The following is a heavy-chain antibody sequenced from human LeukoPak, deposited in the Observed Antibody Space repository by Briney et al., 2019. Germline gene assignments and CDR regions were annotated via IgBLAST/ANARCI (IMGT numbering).Heavy chain of an antibody. Sequence: GGSLRLSCAASGFTFSSYSMNWVRQAPGKGLEWVSYISSSSSTIYYADSVKGRFTVSRDNAKNSLYLQMSTLRAEDTAVYYCATHCSTSICHWGQGTLVTVAS. CDR2: ISSSSSTI. J-gene: IGHJ4*02. CDR1: GFTFSSYS. CDR3: ATHCSTSICH. D-gene: IGHD2-2*01. V-gene: IGHV3-48*01.